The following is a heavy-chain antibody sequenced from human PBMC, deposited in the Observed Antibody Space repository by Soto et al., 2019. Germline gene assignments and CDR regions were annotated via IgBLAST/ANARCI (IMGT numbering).Heavy chain of an antibody. CDR1: GFTFRTYG. J-gene: IGHJ6*02. CDR3: VRDLAAGTGFWAMDV. Sequence: QVQLVESGGGVVQPGRSLRLSCAASGFTFRTYGMHWVRQAPGKGLEWVAVVWYDGIDKYYADSVTGRFTISRDTSKNTLFLHMTRLRGEDTAVYYCVRDLAAGTGFWAMDVWGQGTTGTVSS. D-gene: IGHD6-13*01. V-gene: IGHV3-33*01. CDR2: VWYDGIDK.